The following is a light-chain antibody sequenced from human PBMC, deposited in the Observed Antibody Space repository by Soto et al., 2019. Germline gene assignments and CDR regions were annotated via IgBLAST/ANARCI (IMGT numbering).Light chain of an antibody. CDR1: QSVSSN. CDR2: GAS. V-gene: IGKV3-15*01. CDR3: QQYNNWPPWT. Sequence: EIVMTQSPCTLSLSPGDRATLSCRASQSVSSNLAWYQQTPGQAPRLLIYGASTRATGIPARFSGSGSGTEFTLTISSLQSEDFAVYYCQQYNNWPPWTFGQGTKVDIK. J-gene: IGKJ1*01.